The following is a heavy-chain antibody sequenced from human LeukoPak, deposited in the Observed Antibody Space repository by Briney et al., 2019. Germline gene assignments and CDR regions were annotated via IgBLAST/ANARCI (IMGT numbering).Heavy chain of an antibody. J-gene: IGHJ6*02. CDR2: ISASGGRT. CDR1: GFTFSSYA. D-gene: IGHD2-15*01. Sequence: GGSLRLSCAASGFTFSSYAMSWVRQAPGKGLVWVSAISASGGRTYYADSVKGRFTISRDNSKNTLYLQMNTLRAEDTAVYYCARDRGIGSGQSYYYYGMDVWGQGTTVTVSS. CDR3: ARDRGIGSGQSYYYYGMDV. V-gene: IGHV3-23*01.